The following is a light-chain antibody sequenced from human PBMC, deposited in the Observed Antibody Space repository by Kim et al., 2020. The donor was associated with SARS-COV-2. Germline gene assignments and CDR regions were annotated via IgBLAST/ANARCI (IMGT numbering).Light chain of an antibody. CDR2: GAS. CDR1: QSISNY. Sequence: DIQMTQSPSSLSASVGDRVTITCRASQSISNYLNWYQQKPGKAPKLLIYGASSLQGGVPSRFSGTGSGTDFTLTISSLESDDFATYYCQQSYSTPPTFGGGTKVEI. CDR3: QQSYSTPPT. J-gene: IGKJ4*01. V-gene: IGKV1-39*01.